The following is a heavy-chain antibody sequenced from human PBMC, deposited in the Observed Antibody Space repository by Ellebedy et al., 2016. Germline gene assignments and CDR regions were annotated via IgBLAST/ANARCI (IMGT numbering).Heavy chain of an antibody. V-gene: IGHV3-23*01. CDR1: GFTFNNYA. CDR3: VKDYYDSGGYYYGPFHW. D-gene: IGHD3-22*01. J-gene: IGHJ4*02. Sequence: GESLKISCAASGFTFNNYAMSWVRQAPGKGLEWVSSISGSSGGRYYADSVTGRFAISRDNSKYTLYLQMNSLRAEDTAVYYCVKDYYDSGGYYYGPFHWWGRGTLVTVSS. CDR2: ISGSSGGR.